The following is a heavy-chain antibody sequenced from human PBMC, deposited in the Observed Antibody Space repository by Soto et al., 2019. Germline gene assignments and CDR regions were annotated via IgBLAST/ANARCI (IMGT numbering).Heavy chain of an antibody. Sequence: SVKVSCKASGGTFSSYAIRWVRQAPGQGLECMGGIIPIFGTANYAQKFQGRVTITADESTSTAYMELSSLRSEDTAVYYCARSGSYHWYFDIWGRGTLVTVSS. CDR1: GGTFSSYA. CDR3: ARSGSYHWYFDI. D-gene: IGHD3-3*01. V-gene: IGHV1-69*13. J-gene: IGHJ2*01. CDR2: IIPIFGTA.